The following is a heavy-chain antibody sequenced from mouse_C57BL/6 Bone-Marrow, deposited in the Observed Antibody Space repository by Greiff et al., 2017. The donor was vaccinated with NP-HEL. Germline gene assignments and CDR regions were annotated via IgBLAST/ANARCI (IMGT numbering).Heavy chain of an antibody. D-gene: IGHD2-4*01. J-gene: IGHJ4*01. V-gene: IGHV5-2*03. CDR1: EYEFPSHD. CDR2: INSDGGST. Sequence: EVKVEESGGGLVQPGESLKLSCESNEYEFPSHDMSWVRKTPEKRLELVAAINSDGGSTYYPDTMERRFIISRDNTTKTLYLQMSSLRSEDTALYYCARHYDYGEGYAMDYWGQGTSVTVSS. CDR3: ARHYDYGEGYAMDY.